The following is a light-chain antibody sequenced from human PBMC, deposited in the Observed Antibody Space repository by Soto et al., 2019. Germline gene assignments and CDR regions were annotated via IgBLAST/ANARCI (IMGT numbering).Light chain of an antibody. Sequence: QSVLTQPPSASGTPGQRLTIPCSGGSSNIGDNTVNWYQQLPGTAPKLLTYSNNQRPSGVPDRFSGSKSGTSASLAISGLQSEDEADYYCAAWDDSLFWVFGGGTKLTVL. J-gene: IGLJ3*02. CDR1: SSNIGDNT. CDR2: SNN. V-gene: IGLV1-44*01. CDR3: AAWDDSLFWV.